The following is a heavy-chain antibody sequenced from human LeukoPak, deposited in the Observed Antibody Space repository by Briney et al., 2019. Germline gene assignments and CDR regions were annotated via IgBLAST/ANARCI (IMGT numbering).Heavy chain of an antibody. CDR2: IKSIPDGGTA. J-gene: IGHJ4*02. D-gene: IGHD2-2*01. Sequence: PGGSLRLSCAASGFTFSSAWMSWVRQAPGKGLEWVGRIKSIPDGGTAEYAAPVKGTFSISRDDSKNTLYLQMSSLRTEDTAVYYCATIYCSTATCYGGFFDYWGQGILVTVSS. CDR3: ATIYCSTATCYGGFFDY. CDR1: GFTFSSAW. V-gene: IGHV3-15*01.